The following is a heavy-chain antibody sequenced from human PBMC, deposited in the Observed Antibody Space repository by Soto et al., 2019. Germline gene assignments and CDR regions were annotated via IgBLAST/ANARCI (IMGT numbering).Heavy chain of an antibody. CDR3: ARGLENYYYYYGMDV. CDR1: GFTFSDYY. J-gene: IGHJ6*02. V-gene: IGHV3-11*01. Sequence: GGSLRLSCAASGFTFSDYYMSWIRQAPGKGLEWVSYISSSGSTIYYADSVKGRFTISRDNAKNSPYLQMNSLRAEDTAVYYCARGLENYYYYYGMDVWGQGTTVTVSS. CDR2: ISSSGSTI. D-gene: IGHD6-19*01.